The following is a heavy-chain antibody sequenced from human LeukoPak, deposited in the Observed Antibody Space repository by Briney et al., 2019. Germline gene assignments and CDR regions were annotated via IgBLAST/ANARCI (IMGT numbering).Heavy chain of an antibody. V-gene: IGHV3-9*01. Sequence: PGGSLRLSCAASGFTFDDYAMHWVRQAPGKGLEWVSGISWHSGTIDYADSVKGRFTISRDNAKNSLYLQMNSLRAEDTALYYCSKSESGSYYRPLDYWGQGTLVTVSS. CDR1: GFTFDDYA. J-gene: IGHJ4*02. D-gene: IGHD1-26*01. CDR3: SKSESGSYYRPLDY. CDR2: ISWHSGTI.